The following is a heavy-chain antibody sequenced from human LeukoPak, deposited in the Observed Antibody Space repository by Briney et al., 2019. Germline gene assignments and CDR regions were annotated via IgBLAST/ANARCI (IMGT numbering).Heavy chain of an antibody. J-gene: IGHJ5*02. V-gene: IGHV4-59*01. CDR2: IYYSGST. D-gene: IGHD3-3*01. CDR3: AREGYDFWSGYYRWFDP. CDR1: GGSISSYY. Sequence: SSETLSLTCTVSGGSISSYYWSWIRQPPGKGLEWIGYIYYSGSTNYNPSLKSRVTISVDTSTNQFSLKLSSVTAADTAVYYCAREGYDFWSGYYRWFDPWGQGTLVTVSS.